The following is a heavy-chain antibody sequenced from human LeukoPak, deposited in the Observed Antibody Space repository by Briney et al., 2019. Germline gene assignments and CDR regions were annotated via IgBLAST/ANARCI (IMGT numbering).Heavy chain of an antibody. D-gene: IGHD6-13*01. V-gene: IGHV3-23*01. CDR2: ISGSGGST. CDR1: GFTFSSYA. Sequence: PGGSLRLSCAASGFTFSSYAMSWVRQAPGKGLEWVSAISGSGGSTYYADSVKGRFTISRDNGKNLLYLQMNSLRAEDTAVYYCARAPGYRSFLDYWGQGTLVTVSS. J-gene: IGHJ4*02. CDR3: ARAPGYRSFLDY.